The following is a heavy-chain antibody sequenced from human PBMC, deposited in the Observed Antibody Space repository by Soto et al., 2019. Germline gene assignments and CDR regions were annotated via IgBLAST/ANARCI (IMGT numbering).Heavy chain of an antibody. V-gene: IGHV4-30-2*01. CDR1: GDTISTGGYS. CDR3: ARETSGDYVGYFYP. CDR2: TYHSGKP. D-gene: IGHD4-17*01. J-gene: IGHJ5*02. Sequence: QLQLQESGSRLVESSETLSLTCGVSGDTISTGGYSWAWIRQPPGKALELIGHTYHSGKPYYNPSFKGRVIISVDRPKNQFSLKVSSVTAADTAVYYCARETSGDYVGYFYPWGQGTLVTVSS.